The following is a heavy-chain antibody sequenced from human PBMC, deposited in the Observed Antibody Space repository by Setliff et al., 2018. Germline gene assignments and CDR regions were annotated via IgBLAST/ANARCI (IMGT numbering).Heavy chain of an antibody. CDR3: ARDKWVLVRTHNYYYVDI. D-gene: IGHD3-10*01. J-gene: IGHJ6*03. CDR1: GVSIRSYY. CDR2: MHNSGST. Sequence: SETLSLTCTVSGVSIRSYYWNWIRQSAGKGLEWIGRMHNSGSTNYNSFFQGRVSISVDESKTQFSLNLYSVTAADTATYYCARDKWVLVRTHNYYYVDIWGKGTTVTVSS. V-gene: IGHV4-4*07.